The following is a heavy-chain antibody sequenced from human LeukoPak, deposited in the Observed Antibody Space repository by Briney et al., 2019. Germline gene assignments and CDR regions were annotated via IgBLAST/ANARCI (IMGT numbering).Heavy chain of an antibody. CDR3: ARCIAARPDY. Sequence: GGSLRLSCAASGFTFSSYGMSWVRQAPGKGLEWVSVISGSGGSTYYADSVKGRFTISRDNAKNSLYLQMNSLRAEDTAVYYCARCIAARPDYWGQGTLVTVSS. V-gene: IGHV3-23*01. D-gene: IGHD6-6*01. CDR1: GFTFSSYG. J-gene: IGHJ4*02. CDR2: ISGSGGST.